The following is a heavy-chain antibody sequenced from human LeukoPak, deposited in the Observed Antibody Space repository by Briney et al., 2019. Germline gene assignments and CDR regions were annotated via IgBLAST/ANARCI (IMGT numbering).Heavy chain of an antibody. V-gene: IGHV3-33*01. Sequence: TGRSLRLSCAASGFTFSSYGMHWVRQAPGKGLEWVAVIWYDGSNKYYADSVKGRFTISRDNSKNTLYLQMNSLRAEDTAVYYCARHTGGQLWSNGDFDYWAREPWSPSPQ. CDR3: ARHTGGQLWSNGDFDY. D-gene: IGHD5-18*01. CDR2: IWYDGSNK. J-gene: IGHJ4*02. CDR1: GFTFSSYG.